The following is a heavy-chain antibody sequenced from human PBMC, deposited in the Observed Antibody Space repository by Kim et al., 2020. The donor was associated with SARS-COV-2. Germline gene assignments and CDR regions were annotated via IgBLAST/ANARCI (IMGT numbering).Heavy chain of an antibody. V-gene: IGHV4-34*01. CDR3: ARIGYCSGGSCYLGSTFDY. J-gene: IGHJ4*02. Sequence: SETLSLTCGAYGGSFSGYYWSWIRQPPGKGLEWIWEINHSGSTNYYPSLNSRVTISVDTSKNQSSLKLSTVTVADTAVYYCARIGYCSGGSCYLGSTFDYGGAGTLVAVSS. CDR1: GGSFSGYY. D-gene: IGHD2-15*01. CDR2: INHSGST.